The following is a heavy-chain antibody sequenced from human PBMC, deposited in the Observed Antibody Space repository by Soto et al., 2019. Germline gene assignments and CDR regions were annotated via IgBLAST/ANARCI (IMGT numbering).Heavy chain of an antibody. CDR2: ISSSSSYI. CDR1: GFTFSSYS. D-gene: IGHD2-2*01. J-gene: IGHJ6*03. V-gene: IGHV3-21*01. Sequence: GGSLRLSCAASGFTFSSYSMNWVRQAPGKGLEWVSSISSSSSYIYYADSVKGRFNISRDNAKNRLYLQMNSLRAEDTAVYYCARVKYQLLSYYYYYMDVWGKGTTVTVSS. CDR3: ARVKYQLLSYYYYYMDV.